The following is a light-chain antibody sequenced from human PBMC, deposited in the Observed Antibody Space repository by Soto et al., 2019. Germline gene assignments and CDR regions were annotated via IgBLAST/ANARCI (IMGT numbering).Light chain of an antibody. V-gene: IGKV1-33*01. J-gene: IGKJ3*01. CDR2: DAS. Sequence: DIQMTQSPSSLSASVGDRVTITCQASQDISNYLNWYQQKPGKAPKLLIYDASNLETGVPSRFSGSGSGTDFTFSISSLQPEDIATYYCQQYDNLPPLFTFGPGTIVDIK. CDR1: QDISNY. CDR3: QQYDNLPPLFT.